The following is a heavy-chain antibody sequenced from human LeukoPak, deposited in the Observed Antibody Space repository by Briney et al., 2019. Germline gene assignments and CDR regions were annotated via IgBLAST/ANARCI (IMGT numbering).Heavy chain of an antibody. D-gene: IGHD3-16*01. J-gene: IGHJ4*02. Sequence: PSETLSLTCTVSGGSISSYYWSWIRQPPGKGLEWIAYIYNIGSINYNHSLKSRVTISLDTSKNKFSLEMSSVTAADTGVYYCAWGTLCGSVLWGQGTLVTVSS. CDR2: IYNIGSI. CDR3: AWGTLCGSVL. CDR1: GGSISSYY. V-gene: IGHV4-59*08.